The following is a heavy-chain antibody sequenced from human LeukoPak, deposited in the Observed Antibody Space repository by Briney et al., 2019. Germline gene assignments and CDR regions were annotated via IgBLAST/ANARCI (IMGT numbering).Heavy chain of an antibody. CDR2: IYHSRST. CDR3: ARHRWMEVYGSGSYYVDY. V-gene: IGHV4-39*01. CDR1: GGSISTSSYY. Sequence: SETLSLTCTVSGGSISTSSYYWGWIRRPPGKGLEWIGSIYHSRSTYYNASLKSRATISADTSKNQFSLKLSSVTATDTAVYYCARHRWMEVYGSGSYYVDYWGQGTLVTVSS. J-gene: IGHJ4*02. D-gene: IGHD3-10*01.